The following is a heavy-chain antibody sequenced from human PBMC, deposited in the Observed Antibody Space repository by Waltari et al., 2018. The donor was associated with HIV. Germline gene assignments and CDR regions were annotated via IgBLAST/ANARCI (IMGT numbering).Heavy chain of an antibody. Sequence: QVRLVESGGGVVQPGRSLRLSCATSGFIFSNYDIHWVRQAPGHGPELVAIMWYDGIVKNYADAVKGRFTISRDNSQNTAYLQMNTLRVDDTAIYYCARGGPSSTSWYMWFDPWGQGTLVTVSS. CDR3: ARGGPSSTSWYMWFDP. J-gene: IGHJ5*02. D-gene: IGHD2-2*01. CDR1: GFIFSNYD. V-gene: IGHV3-33*04. CDR2: MWYDGIVK.